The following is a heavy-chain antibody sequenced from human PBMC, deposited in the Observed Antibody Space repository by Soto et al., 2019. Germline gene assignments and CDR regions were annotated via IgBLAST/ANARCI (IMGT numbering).Heavy chain of an antibody. CDR2: IQSGGTT. D-gene: IGHD2-15*01. CDR3: ARDDVLCDGGRCYGIPLDV. V-gene: IGHV3-66*01. CDR1: GFTVSSQY. J-gene: IGHJ6*04. Sequence: EVQLVESGGGLVQPGGSLRLSCAASGFTVSSQYMTWVRQAPGKGLEWVSLIQSGGTTDYADSVKGRFTISRDTSENTLHLQMDSLRVEDTAVYYCARDDVLCDGGRCYGIPLDVSGKGTTVTFSS.